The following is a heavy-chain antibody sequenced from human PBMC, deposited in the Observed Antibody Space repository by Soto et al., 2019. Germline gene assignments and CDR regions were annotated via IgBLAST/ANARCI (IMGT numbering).Heavy chain of an antibody. CDR3: ARSVLYDSRGYYYFGTPEDYYYGTDV. CDR1: GGSISSSSDY. V-gene: IGHV4-39*02. J-gene: IGHJ6*02. D-gene: IGHD3-22*01. Sequence: SETLSLTCTVSGGSISSSSDYWGWIRQPPGKGLEWSGSIDYSGSSYDNPSLKRRVTIPVHTSNTHFSLKPSSVTPADTAVYYCARSVLYDSRGYYYFGTPEDYYYGTDVWGQGTTVTASS. CDR2: IDYSGSS.